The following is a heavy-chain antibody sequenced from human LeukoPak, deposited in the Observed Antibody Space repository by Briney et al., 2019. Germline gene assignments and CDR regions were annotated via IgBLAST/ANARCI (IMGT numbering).Heavy chain of an antibody. Sequence: GGSLRLSCAASGFTFSGYGMHWVRQAPGKGLEGVAVTSSDGSNKNYADSVKGRFTISRDNSKNTLFLQMNGLRAEDTAVYYCAKEEAGYCSRGSCYSLNYWGQGTLVTVSS. CDR2: TSSDGSNK. J-gene: IGHJ4*02. D-gene: IGHD2-15*01. V-gene: IGHV3-30*18. CDR1: GFTFSGYG. CDR3: AKEEAGYCSRGSCYSLNY.